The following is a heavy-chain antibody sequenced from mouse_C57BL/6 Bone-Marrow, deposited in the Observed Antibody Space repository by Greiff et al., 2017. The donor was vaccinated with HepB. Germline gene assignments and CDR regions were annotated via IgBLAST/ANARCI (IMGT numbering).Heavy chain of an antibody. Sequence: EVQLQQSGPVLVKPGASVKMSCKASGYTFTDYYMNWVKQSHGKSLEWIGVINPYNGGTSYNQKFKGKATLTVDKSSSTAYMELNSLTSEDSAVYCCARGNDYDGFAYWGQGTLVTVSA. CDR2: INPYNGGT. CDR1: GYTFTDYY. V-gene: IGHV1-19*01. D-gene: IGHD2-4*01. CDR3: ARGNDYDGFAY. J-gene: IGHJ3*01.